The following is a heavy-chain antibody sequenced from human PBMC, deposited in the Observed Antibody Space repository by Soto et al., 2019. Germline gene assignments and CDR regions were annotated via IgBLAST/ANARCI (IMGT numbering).Heavy chain of an antibody. CDR1: GFTFSNAW. CDR2: IKSKTDGGTT. J-gene: IGHJ4*02. CDR3: TTAGSRWYFIPH. D-gene: IGHD6-19*01. V-gene: IGHV3-15*07. Sequence: GGSLRLSCAASGFTFSNAWMNWVRQAPGKGLEWVGRIKSKTDGGTTDYATPVKGRFTISGDDSKNTLYLQMNSLKTEDTAVYYFTTAGSRWYFIPHWGQGTLVTLSS.